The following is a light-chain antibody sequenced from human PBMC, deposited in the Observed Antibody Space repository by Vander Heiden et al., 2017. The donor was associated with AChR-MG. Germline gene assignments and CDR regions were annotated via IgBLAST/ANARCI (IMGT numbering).Light chain of an antibody. V-gene: IGLV2-14*03. CDR3: GSYTTGSTWM. Sequence: QSALTQPASVSASPDQSITISCTGLTRADASHDFVSWYQQHPGKAPRVMIFDVSYRPSGVSTRFSGSKSGDTASLTISGLQAEDEADYYCGSYTTGSTWMFGGGTKLTVL. CDR2: DVS. CDR1: TRADASHDF. J-gene: IGLJ3*02.